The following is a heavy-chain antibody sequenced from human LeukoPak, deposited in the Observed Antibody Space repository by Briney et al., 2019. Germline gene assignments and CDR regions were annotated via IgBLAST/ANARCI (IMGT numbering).Heavy chain of an antibody. CDR1: GGSISSYY. CDR2: IYYSGST. Sequence: PSETLSPTCTVSGGSISSYYWSWIRQPPGKGPEWIGYIYYSGSTNYNPSLKSRVTISVDTSKNQFSLKLNSVTAADTAVYYCARHGVYGDDSVDYWGQGTLVTVSS. J-gene: IGHJ4*02. D-gene: IGHD4-17*01. V-gene: IGHV4-59*08. CDR3: ARHGVYGDDSVDY.